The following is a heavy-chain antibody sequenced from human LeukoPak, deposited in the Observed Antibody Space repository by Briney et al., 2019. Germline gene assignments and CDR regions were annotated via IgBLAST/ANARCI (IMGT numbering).Heavy chain of an antibody. Sequence: GGSLRLSCAASGFTFSSHGMNWVRQAAGKGLEWVSGSSSIGGRTYYADSVKGRFTVTRDNSRNTLHLQMNSLRVEDTGVYYCAKDDAWGRFYHWGQGTLVTVSS. V-gene: IGHV3-23*01. CDR1: GFTFSSHG. CDR3: AKDDAWGRFYH. J-gene: IGHJ1*01. D-gene: IGHD3-16*01. CDR2: SSSIGGRT.